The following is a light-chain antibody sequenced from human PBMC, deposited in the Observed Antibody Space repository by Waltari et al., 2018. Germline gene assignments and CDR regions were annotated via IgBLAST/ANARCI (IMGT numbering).Light chain of an antibody. CDR1: TSNIERNP. CDR2: TNS. Sequence: QSVLTQSPSVSGTPGQSVTISCSGGTSNIERNPVNWYQQFPGAAPKLLIDTNSRRPSGVPDRFSGSKSGSSASLAIDGLQSEDEADYYCAAWDDSLNEWVFGGGTKLTVL. J-gene: IGLJ3*02. CDR3: AAWDDSLNEWV. V-gene: IGLV1-44*01.